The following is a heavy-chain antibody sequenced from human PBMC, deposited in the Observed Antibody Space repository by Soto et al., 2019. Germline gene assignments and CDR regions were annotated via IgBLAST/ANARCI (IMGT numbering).Heavy chain of an antibody. D-gene: IGHD3-22*01. CDR3: AREGDYYDSSGYYDY. CDR1: GYTFTSYA. Sequence: QVQLVQSGAEVKKPGASVKVSCKASGYTFTSYAMHWVRQAPGQRLEWMGWINAGNGNTKYSQKFQGRVTITRDTSASTAYMELSSLRSEDTAVYYCAREGDYYDSSGYYDYWGQGTLVTVSS. V-gene: IGHV1-3*01. J-gene: IGHJ4*02. CDR2: INAGNGNT.